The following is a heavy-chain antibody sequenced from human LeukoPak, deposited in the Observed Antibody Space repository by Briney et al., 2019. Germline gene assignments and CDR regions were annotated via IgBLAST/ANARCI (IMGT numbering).Heavy chain of an antibody. CDR3: ARRAPMNYAPLVYGMDV. CDR1: GYTFTGYY. D-gene: IGHD2-8*02. CDR2: IIPILNIA. J-gene: IGHJ6*02. V-gene: IGHV1-69*02. Sequence: GASVKVSCKASGYTFTGYYMHWVRQAPGQGLEWMGRIIPILNIANYAQKFQGRVTITADKSTSTAYMELSSLRSEDTAVYYCARRAPMNYAPLVYGMDVWGQGTTVTVSS.